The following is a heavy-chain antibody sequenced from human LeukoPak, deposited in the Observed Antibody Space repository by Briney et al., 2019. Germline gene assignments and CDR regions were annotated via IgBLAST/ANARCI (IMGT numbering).Heavy chain of an antibody. D-gene: IGHD6-13*01. J-gene: IGHJ3*01. V-gene: IGHV3-33*01. CDR2: IWYDGSNK. Sequence: GGSLRLSCAASGFTFSSYGMYWVRQAPGKGLEWVAVIWYDGSNKYYADSVKGRFTISRDNSKNTLYLQMSSLRGEDTAIYYCARAGNAFDVWGQGTMVTVSS. CDR1: GFTFSSYG. CDR3: ARAGNAFDV.